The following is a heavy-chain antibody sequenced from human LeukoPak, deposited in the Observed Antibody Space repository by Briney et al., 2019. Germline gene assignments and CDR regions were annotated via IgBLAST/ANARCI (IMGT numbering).Heavy chain of an antibody. CDR3: ARDGGYSAFDY. D-gene: IGHD1-26*01. J-gene: IGHJ4*02. V-gene: IGHV3-7*01. CDR2: IKEDGGRE. CDR1: GFTVGSNY. Sequence: GGSLRLSCAASGFTVGSNYMSWVRQAPGKGLEFVANIKEDGGRENFASSVKGRFTISRDNAKDSLYLQMNNLRVEDTAVYYCARDGGYSAFDYWGQGALVTVSS.